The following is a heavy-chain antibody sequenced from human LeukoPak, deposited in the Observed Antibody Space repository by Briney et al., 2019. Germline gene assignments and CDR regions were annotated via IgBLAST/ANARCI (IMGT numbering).Heavy chain of an antibody. J-gene: IGHJ4*02. Sequence: PGGSLRLSCAASGFTFTSYAMNWVRQAPGKGLEWVGRVKSKTHGGTTAYAAPVKGRFTISRDDSKTTVYLQMNSLKSEDAAMYYCTTERPYFDNWGQGTLVTVSS. CDR1: GFTFTSYA. V-gene: IGHV3-15*01. CDR2: VKSKTHGGTT. CDR3: TTERPYFDN.